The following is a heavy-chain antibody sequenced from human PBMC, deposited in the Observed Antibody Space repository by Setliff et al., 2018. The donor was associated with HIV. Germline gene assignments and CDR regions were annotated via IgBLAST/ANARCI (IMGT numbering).Heavy chain of an antibody. CDR1: GGSISSYY. CDR2: IYYSGST. J-gene: IGHJ4*02. Sequence: SETLSLTCTVSGGSISSYYWSWIRQPPGKGLEWIGYIYYSGSTNYNPSLKSRVTISVDTSKNQFSLKVSSVTAADTAVYYCARGHGVYSGSYLAVYFDYWGQGTLVTVSS. V-gene: IGHV4-59*12. CDR3: ARGHGVYSGSYLAVYFDY. D-gene: IGHD1-26*01.